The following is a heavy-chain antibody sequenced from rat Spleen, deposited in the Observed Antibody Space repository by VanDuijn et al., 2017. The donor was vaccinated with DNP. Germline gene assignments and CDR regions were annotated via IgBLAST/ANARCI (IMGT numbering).Heavy chain of an antibody. Sequence: EVQLVESGGGLVQPGRSLKLSCAASGFTFSDYAMAWVRQSPKKGLEWVASITSSGGSTYYPDSVKGRFTISRDNAKNTLYLQMNSLRSEDTATYYCARTTRVYWYFDFWGPGTMVTVSS. V-gene: IGHV5S13*01. J-gene: IGHJ1*01. CDR2: ITSSGGST. D-gene: IGHD1-4*01. CDR3: ARTTRVYWYFDF. CDR1: GFTFSDYA.